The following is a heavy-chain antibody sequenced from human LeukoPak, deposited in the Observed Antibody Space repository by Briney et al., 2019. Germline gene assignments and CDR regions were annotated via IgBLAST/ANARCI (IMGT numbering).Heavy chain of an antibody. CDR3: AFGVTPRGVNY. Sequence: SETLSLTCAVYGGSFSGYYWSWTRQPPGKGLEWIGEINHSGSTNYNPSLKSRVTISVDTSKNQFSLKLSSVTAADTAVYYCAFGVTPRGVNYWGQGTLVTVSS. CDR2: INHSGST. CDR1: GGSFSGYY. D-gene: IGHD2-8*01. J-gene: IGHJ4*02. V-gene: IGHV4-34*01.